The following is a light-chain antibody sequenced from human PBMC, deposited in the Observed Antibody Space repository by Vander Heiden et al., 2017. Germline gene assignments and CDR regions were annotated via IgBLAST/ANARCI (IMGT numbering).Light chain of an antibody. CDR3: AAWDDSLNGRV. J-gene: IGLJ2*01. V-gene: IGLV1-44*01. CDR2: SNN. CDR1: RSNIGSHT. Sequence: GQRVTISCSGIRSNIGSHTLNWSQPLPGTAPKLLLYSNNQRSAGVHDRFSGSKCGTAASLAMSGLQSEDEADYYCAAWDDSLNGRVFGGGTKRTVL.